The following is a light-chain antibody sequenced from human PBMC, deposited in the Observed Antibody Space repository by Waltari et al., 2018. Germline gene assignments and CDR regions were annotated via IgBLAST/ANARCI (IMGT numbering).Light chain of an antibody. J-gene: IGLJ2*01. V-gene: IGLV2-11*01. CDR3: LSFRGGNTWV. Sequence: QAALTQPPSVSKSLGQAVTISCTGTSNDVGGYNDVSWYQQYPGTAPRLVIYDVNILPSGVSDRFSGSKSGKTASLTISGLQAEDEADYYCLSFRGGNTWVFGGGTRLTVL. CDR1: SNDVGGYND. CDR2: DVN.